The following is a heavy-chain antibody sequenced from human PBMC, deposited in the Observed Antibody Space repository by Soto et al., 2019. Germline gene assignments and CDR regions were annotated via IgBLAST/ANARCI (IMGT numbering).Heavy chain of an antibody. CDR1: GFTFSSYA. D-gene: IGHD5-18*01. CDR3: AKSIQLWLPLYYYYGMDV. Sequence: EVQLLESGGGLIQPGGSLRLSCAASGFTFSSYAMSWVRQAPGKGLEWVSTIGGSGDSTYYADSVKGRFTISRHNSKNTLYLQMNSLRAEDTAVYYCAKSIQLWLPLYYYYGMDVWGQGTTVTVSS. CDR2: IGGSGDST. J-gene: IGHJ6*02. V-gene: IGHV3-23*01.